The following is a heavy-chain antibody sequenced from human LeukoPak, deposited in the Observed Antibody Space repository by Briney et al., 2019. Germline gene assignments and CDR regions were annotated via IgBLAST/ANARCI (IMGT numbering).Heavy chain of an antibody. CDR1: GFTFSNYG. CDR2: ISNDGSKI. Sequence: GGSLRLSCAASGFTFSNYGMHWVRQAPGKGLEWVAAISNDGSKIQYADSVKGRFTISRDKSKNTLYLQMNSLRVEDTALYYCAKPMFYDFWSGLDYWGQGTLATVSS. J-gene: IGHJ4*02. D-gene: IGHD3-3*01. V-gene: IGHV3-30*18. CDR3: AKPMFYDFWSGLDY.